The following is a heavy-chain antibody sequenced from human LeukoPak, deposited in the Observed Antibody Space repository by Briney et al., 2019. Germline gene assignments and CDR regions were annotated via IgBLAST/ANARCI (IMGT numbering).Heavy chain of an antibody. CDR2: IIPIFGTA. D-gene: IGHD4-23*01. CDR3: ACVTTVVTGFDY. V-gene: IGHV1-69*05. J-gene: IGHJ4*02. CDR1: GGTFSSYA. Sequence: GASVKVSCKASGGTFSSYAISWVRQAPGQGLEWMGGIIPIFGTANYAQKFQGRVTITTDESTGTAYMELSSLSSEDTAVYYCACVTTVVTGFDYWGQGTLVTVSS.